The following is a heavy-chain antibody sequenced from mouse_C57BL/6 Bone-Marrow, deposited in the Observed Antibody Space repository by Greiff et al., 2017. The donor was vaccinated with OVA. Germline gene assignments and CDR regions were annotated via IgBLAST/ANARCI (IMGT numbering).Heavy chain of an antibody. Sequence: VQLQQPGAELVKPGASVKLSCKASGYTFTSYWMHWVKQRPGQGLEWIGMIHPNSGSTNYNEKFKSKATLTVDKSSSTAYMQLSSLTSEDSAVYYCARYRTAQAFYYYAMDYWGQGTSVTVSS. CDR2: IHPNSGST. V-gene: IGHV1-64*01. J-gene: IGHJ4*01. D-gene: IGHD3-2*02. CDR3: ARYRTAQAFYYYAMDY. CDR1: GYTFTSYW.